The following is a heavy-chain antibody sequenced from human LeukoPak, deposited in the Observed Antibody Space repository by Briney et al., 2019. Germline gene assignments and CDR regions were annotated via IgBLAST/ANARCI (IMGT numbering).Heavy chain of an antibody. CDR1: GGFFSGYY. J-gene: IGHJ5*02. D-gene: IGHD3-3*01. V-gene: IGHV4-34*01. CDR2: INHSGGT. Sequence: PSETLSLTCAVYGGFFSGYYWSWIRQPPGKGLEWIAEINHSGGTNYNPSLKSRVTISVDTSKNQFSLKLSSVTAADTAVYYCARLGTTYYDFWSGYYTRKTYNWFDPWGQGTLVTVSS. CDR3: ARLGTTYYDFWSGYYTRKTYNWFDP.